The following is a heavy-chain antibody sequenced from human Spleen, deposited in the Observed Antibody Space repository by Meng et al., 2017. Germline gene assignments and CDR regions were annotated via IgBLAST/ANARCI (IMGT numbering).Heavy chain of an antibody. CDR3: TRDGYSDCSRTSCFDY. D-gene: IGHD2-2*01. J-gene: IGHJ4*02. CDR2: IDTRTGNP. CDR1: GYTLTRYA. V-gene: IGHV7-4-1*02. Sequence: VMLVQSGSDVGGPGAQVKVSCKASGYTLTRYAINWLRQAPGQGLEWMGWIDTRTGNPTYAQGFTGRLVFSLDTSVSTAYLQISGLRADDTAVYYCTRDGYSDCSRTSCFDYWGQGTLVTVSS.